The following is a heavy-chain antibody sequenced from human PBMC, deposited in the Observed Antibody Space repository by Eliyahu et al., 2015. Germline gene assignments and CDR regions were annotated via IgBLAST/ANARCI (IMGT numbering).Heavy chain of an antibody. V-gene: IGHV6-1*01. CDR1: GDXVXSNSAA. Sequence: QVQLQQSGPGLVQPSQTLXXXCAIXGDXVXSNSAAWNWIRQSPSRGLEWLGRTYYRSKWYNDYAESVKSRITINPDTSKNQFFLQLNSVTPEDTAVYYCAVARSYYYYALDVWGQGTTVTVSS. CDR2: TYYRSKWYN. CDR3: AVARSYYYYALDV. J-gene: IGHJ6*02.